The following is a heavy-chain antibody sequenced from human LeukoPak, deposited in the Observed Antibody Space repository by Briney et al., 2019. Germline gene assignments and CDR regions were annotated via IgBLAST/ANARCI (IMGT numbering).Heavy chain of an antibody. CDR3: ARHVSTTGTTGYYYFDY. J-gene: IGHJ4*02. CDR1: GGTFSSYA. Sequence: SVKVSCKASGGTFSSYAISWVRQAPGQGLEWMGGIIPIFGTANYAQKFQGRVTITADESMSTAYMELSSLRSEDTAVYYCARHVSTTGTTGYYYFDYWGQGTLVTVSS. CDR2: IIPIFGTA. D-gene: IGHD1-1*01. V-gene: IGHV1-69*13.